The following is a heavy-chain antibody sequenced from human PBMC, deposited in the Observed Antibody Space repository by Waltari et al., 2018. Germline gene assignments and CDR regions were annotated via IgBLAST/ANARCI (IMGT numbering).Heavy chain of an antibody. Sequence: VQLEEFGGGVVPPGGSLTLSCAASGFTFSNFGMHWVRQAPGKGLEWLNFIRYDGNNKYHADSVKGRFIISRDNSKNTLYLQINSLRADDTATYYCVKDGDFFVSGYDAFDVWGQGTMVTVSS. CDR1: GFTFSNFG. CDR2: IRYDGNNK. D-gene: IGHD4-17*01. V-gene: IGHV3-30*02. CDR3: VKDGDFFVSGYDAFDV. J-gene: IGHJ3*01.